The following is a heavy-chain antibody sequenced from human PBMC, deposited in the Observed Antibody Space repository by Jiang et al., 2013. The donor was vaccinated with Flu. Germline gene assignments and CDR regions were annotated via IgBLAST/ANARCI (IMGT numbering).Heavy chain of an antibody. CDR3: AVLPSLYCSSTSCYADY. D-gene: IGHD2-2*01. CDR2: MNPNSGNT. V-gene: IGHV1-8*01. CDR1: GYTFTSYD. J-gene: IGHJ4*02. Sequence: QLVESGAEVKKPGASVKVSCKASGYTFTSYDINWVRQATGQGLEWMGWMNPNSGNTGYAQKFQGRVTMTRNTSISTAYMELSSLRSEDTAVYYCAVLPSLYCSSTSCYADYWGQGTLVTVSS.